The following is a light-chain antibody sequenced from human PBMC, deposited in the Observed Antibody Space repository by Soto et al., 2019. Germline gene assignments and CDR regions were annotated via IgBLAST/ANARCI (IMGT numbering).Light chain of an antibody. Sequence: DIQLTQSPSFLSASVGDRVTISCRASQGMNTYVAWYQQKPGKAPKLLIYGASTLHTGVPSRFSGSESGAEFTLTISNLQPEDFATYYCQQLHSYPITFGQGTRLEIK. CDR3: QQLHSYPIT. J-gene: IGKJ5*01. CDR2: GAS. V-gene: IGKV1-9*01. CDR1: QGMNTY.